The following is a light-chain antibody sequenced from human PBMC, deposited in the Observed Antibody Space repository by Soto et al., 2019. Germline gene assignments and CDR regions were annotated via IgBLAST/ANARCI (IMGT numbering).Light chain of an antibody. J-gene: IGKJ4*01. CDR1: QSVSRY. Sequence: EIGLTQSPATLSLSPGDRATLSCRACQSVSRYLAWYQQKPGQAPRLLIHDTSTRATGVPDTFSGSGSGTEFTLTISSLEPEDSAAYYCQQRFSWPPTFGGGTHVEIQ. CDR2: DTS. V-gene: IGKV3-11*01. CDR3: QQRFSWPPT.